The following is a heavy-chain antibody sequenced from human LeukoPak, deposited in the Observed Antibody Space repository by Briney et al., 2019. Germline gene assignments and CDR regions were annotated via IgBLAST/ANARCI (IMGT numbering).Heavy chain of an antibody. CDR3: ARHAVRGSVAGTVRLYYFDY. CDR2: IYYSGST. V-gene: IGHV4-59*08. CDR1: GGSISSYY. Sequence: SETLSLTCTVSGGSISSYYWSWIRQPPGKGLEWIGYIYYSGSTNYNPSLKSRVTISVDTSKNQFSLKLSSVTAADTAVYYCARHAVRGSVAGTVRLYYFDYWGQGTLVTVSS. J-gene: IGHJ4*02. D-gene: IGHD6-19*01.